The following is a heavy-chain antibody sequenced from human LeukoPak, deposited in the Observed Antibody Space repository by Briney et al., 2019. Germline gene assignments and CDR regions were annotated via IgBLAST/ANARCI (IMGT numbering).Heavy chain of an antibody. V-gene: IGHV3-23*01. CDR1: GFTFSNYA. CDR3: AKGPRPDITVAHTVEK. CDR2: ISSRGDST. D-gene: IGHD6-19*01. J-gene: IGHJ4*02. Sequence: GGSLILSCTASGFTFSNYAMSWVRQVPGRGLVWVSTISSRGDSTYVADSVKGRFTISRDNSKNSLYLQMNSVSAEDMYVYYCAKGPRPDITVAHTVEKWGQGTLVTVSS.